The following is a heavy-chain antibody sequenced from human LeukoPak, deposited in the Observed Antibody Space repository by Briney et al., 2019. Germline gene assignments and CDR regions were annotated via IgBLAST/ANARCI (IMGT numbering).Heavy chain of an antibody. CDR1: GYTFTSYY. D-gene: IGHD3-10*01. Sequence: GASVKVSCKASGYTFTSYYMHWVRQAPGQGLEWMGIINPSGGSTSYAQKFQGRVTMTRDMSTSTVYMELSSLRSDDTAVYYCARDRVVRGPTPAYYYYMDVWGKGTTVTVSS. J-gene: IGHJ6*03. V-gene: IGHV1-46*01. CDR2: INPSGGST. CDR3: ARDRVVRGPTPAYYYYMDV.